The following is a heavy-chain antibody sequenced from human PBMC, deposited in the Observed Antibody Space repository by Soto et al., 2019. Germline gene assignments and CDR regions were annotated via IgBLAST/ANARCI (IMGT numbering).Heavy chain of an antibody. CDR1: GFTFSNYW. D-gene: IGHD6-13*01. V-gene: IGHV3-74*03. CDR3: ARGGLQHELDV. Sequence: EVQLVESGGGLVQPGGSLRLSCAASGFTFSNYWMYWVRQAPGKGLVWVSRVNNDGTDTTHADSVKGRFTISRDNAENTLYLQVNSLSAGDTAGYYCARGGLQHELDVWGQGSTVTVSS. J-gene: IGHJ6*02. CDR2: VNNDGTDT.